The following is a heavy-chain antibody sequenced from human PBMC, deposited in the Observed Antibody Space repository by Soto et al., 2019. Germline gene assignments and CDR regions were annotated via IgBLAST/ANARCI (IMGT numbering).Heavy chain of an antibody. D-gene: IGHD1-26*01. CDR2: IWYDGTKI. J-gene: IGHJ4*02. Sequence: PGGSLRLSCAASGFTFTAYGMHWVHQAPGKGLEWVAVIWYDGTKIYYADSVKGRFTISRDNSRNSLYLQVNSLRVEDTAVYYCARDLGHGNGPFDYWGQGALVTVSS. CDR1: GFTFTAYG. CDR3: ARDLGHGNGPFDY. V-gene: IGHV3-33*01.